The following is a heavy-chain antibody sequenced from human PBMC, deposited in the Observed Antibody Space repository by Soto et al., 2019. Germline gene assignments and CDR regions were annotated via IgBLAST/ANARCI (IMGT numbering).Heavy chain of an antibody. CDR2: INHSGST. V-gene: IGHV4-34*01. CDR1: GGSFSGYY. J-gene: IGHJ6*02. D-gene: IGHD2-2*01. Sequence: SETLSLTCAVYGGSFSGYYWSWIRQPPGKGLEWIGEINHSGSTNYNPSLKSRVTISVDTSKNQFSLKLSSVTAADTAVYYCARDCSSTSCYYYYGMDVWGQGTTVTVSS. CDR3: ARDCSSTSCYYYYGMDV.